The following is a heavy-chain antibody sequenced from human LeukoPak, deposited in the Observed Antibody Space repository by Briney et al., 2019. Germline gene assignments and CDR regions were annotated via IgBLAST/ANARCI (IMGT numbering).Heavy chain of an antibody. D-gene: IGHD3-9*01. J-gene: IGHJ3*02. V-gene: IGHV3-30*02. CDR2: LRYDGSNK. CDR1: GFTFISYG. Sequence: GGSLRLSCAASGFTFISYGMHWVRQAPGKGLEWVAFLRYDGSNKYYADSVKGRFTISRDNSKNTLYLQMNSLRAEDTAVYYCAKEYDILTGYYAFDIWGQGTMVTVSS. CDR3: AKEYDILTGYYAFDI.